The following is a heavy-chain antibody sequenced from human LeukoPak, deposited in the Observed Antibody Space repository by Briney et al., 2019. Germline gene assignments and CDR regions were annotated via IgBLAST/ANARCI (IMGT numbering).Heavy chain of an antibody. D-gene: IGHD1-26*01. CDR3: ARDSPISGSYYGGLGY. Sequence: VRVSXXXSGXTFXNYYMHWVRQAPGQGLEWMGIINPRGGSTSYAQKFQGRVTMTRDTSTSTVYMELSSLRSEDTAVYYCARDSPISGSYYGGLGYWGQGTLVPVSS. CDR2: INPRGGST. V-gene: IGHV1-46*01. CDR1: GXTFXNYY. J-gene: IGHJ4*02.